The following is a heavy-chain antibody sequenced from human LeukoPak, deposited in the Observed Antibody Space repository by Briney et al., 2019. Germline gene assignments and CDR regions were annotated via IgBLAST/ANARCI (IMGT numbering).Heavy chain of an antibody. D-gene: IGHD2-15*01. J-gene: IGHJ5*02. V-gene: IGHV4-59*01. CDR3: ARGDCCGTHCPERFDP. CDR1: GDSLRNYY. CDR2: FYNSGNT. Sequence: SETLSLTCTVSGDSLRNYYWSWIRQTPGKGLEWIGCFYNSGNTKCNPSLTSRVTISVDTSKNQFSLNLSSVTAADTAVYYCARGDCCGTHCPERFDPWGQGTLVTVSS.